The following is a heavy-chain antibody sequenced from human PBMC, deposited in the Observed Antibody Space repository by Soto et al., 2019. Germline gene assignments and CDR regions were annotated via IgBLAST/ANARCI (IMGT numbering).Heavy chain of an antibody. CDR1: GGTFSSYA. D-gene: IGHD5-18*01. Sequence: QVQLVQSGAEVKKPGSSVKVSCKASGGTFSSYAISWVRQAPGQGLEWMGGIIPIFGTANYAQKFQGRVTITADESXXTXYXXLSSLRSEDTAVYYCARESPQLWLRRPTYYDGMDVWGQGTTVTVSS. J-gene: IGHJ6*02. V-gene: IGHV1-69*12. CDR3: ARESPQLWLRRPTYYDGMDV. CDR2: IIPIFGTA.